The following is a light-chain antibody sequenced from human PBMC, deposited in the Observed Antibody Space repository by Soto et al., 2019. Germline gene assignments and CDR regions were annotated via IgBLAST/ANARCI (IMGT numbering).Light chain of an antibody. CDR3: QTWDTVRRVV. J-gene: IGLJ2*01. Sequence: QSVLTQSPSASASLGASVKLTCTLSSGHSSYAIAWHQQQPEKGPRYLMKLSSDGSHSKADGIPDRFSGSSSGAERYLTIFSLPSEDEADFYCQTWDTVRRVVFGGGTNLTVL. CDR2: LSSDGSH. CDR1: SGHSSYA. V-gene: IGLV4-69*01.